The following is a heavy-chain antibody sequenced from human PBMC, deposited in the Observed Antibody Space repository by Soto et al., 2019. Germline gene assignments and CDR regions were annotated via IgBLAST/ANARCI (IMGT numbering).Heavy chain of an antibody. Sequence: PGGSLRLSCAASGLTFSYYQMSWIRQAPGKGLEWVSYISSSGDITYYADSVKGRFTISRDNAKNSLYLQMNSLRAEDTAVYYCARDLGYYASSGYFDYWGQGTLVTVSS. CDR2: ISSSGDIT. CDR3: ARDLGYYASSGYFDY. V-gene: IGHV3-11*01. CDR1: GLTFSYYQ. J-gene: IGHJ4*02. D-gene: IGHD3-22*01.